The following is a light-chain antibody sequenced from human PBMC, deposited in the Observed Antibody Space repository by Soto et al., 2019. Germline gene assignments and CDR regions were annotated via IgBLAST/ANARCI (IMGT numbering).Light chain of an antibody. Sequence: DIQLTQSPSFLSASVGDRVTITCRASQGISSYLAWYQQKPGKAPNPLIYATSTLQSGVPSRFSGSGSGTEFTLTISSLQPEDFATYYCQQLSGYPVTFGPGTKVQIK. CDR1: QGISSY. CDR3: QQLSGYPVT. CDR2: ATS. J-gene: IGKJ3*01. V-gene: IGKV1-9*01.